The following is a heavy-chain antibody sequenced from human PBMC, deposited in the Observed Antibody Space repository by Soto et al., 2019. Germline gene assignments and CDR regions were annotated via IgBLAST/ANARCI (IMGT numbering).Heavy chain of an antibody. V-gene: IGHV3-30*18. Sequence: QVQLVEFGGGGVQPGRSLRLSCAASGFSFSTYGMHWVLQAPGKGLGCVAEMSDDVSKKYYVDSVKGRFTITRDNSKNTLYLLIASLRPDETGMSYCAKELWETWGYYFDCWGQGTLVTVSS. CDR2: MSDDVSKK. J-gene: IGHJ4*02. D-gene: IGHD1-26*01. CDR3: AKELWETWGYYFDC. CDR1: GFSFSTYG.